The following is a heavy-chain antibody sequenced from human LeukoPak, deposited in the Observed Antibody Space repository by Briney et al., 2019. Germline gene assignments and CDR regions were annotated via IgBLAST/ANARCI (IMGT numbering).Heavy chain of an antibody. J-gene: IGHJ4*02. Sequence: GGSLRLSCAASGFTFSGYDMNWVRQAPGKGLEWVSYISSSSSTIYYTDSVKGRSTISRDNAKNSLFLQMNSLRDEDTAVYYCARDSRGYGRFDDWGQGTLVTVSS. V-gene: IGHV3-48*02. CDR2: ISSSSSTI. CDR3: ARDSRGYGRFDD. CDR1: GFTFSGYD. D-gene: IGHD6-25*01.